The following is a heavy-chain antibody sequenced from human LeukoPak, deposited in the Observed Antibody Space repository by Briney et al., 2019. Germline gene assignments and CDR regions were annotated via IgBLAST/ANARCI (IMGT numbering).Heavy chain of an antibody. Sequence: GGSLRLSCAASGFTFSSYWMSWVRQAPGKGLEWVANIKQDGSEKYYVDSVKGRFTISRDNAKNSLYLQMNSLRAEDTAVYYCTREFRLSSSWYRFRPEEYYFDYWGQGTLVTVSS. CDR2: IKQDGSEK. CDR3: TREFRLSSSWYRFRPEEYYFDY. V-gene: IGHV3-7*01. J-gene: IGHJ4*02. D-gene: IGHD6-13*01. CDR1: GFTFSSYW.